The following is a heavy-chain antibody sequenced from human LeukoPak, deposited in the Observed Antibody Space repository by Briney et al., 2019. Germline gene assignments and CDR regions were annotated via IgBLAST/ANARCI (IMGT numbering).Heavy chain of an antibody. D-gene: IGHD3-16*01. CDR3: ARDPGAYFDY. Sequence: GGSLRLSCAASGISFSSHGMHWVRQAPGKGLVWVSHINTDGSSTNYADSVKGRFTISRDNAKNTLYLQMNSLRAEDTAVYYCARDPGAYFDYWGQGTLVTVSS. V-gene: IGHV3-74*01. CDR2: INTDGSST. J-gene: IGHJ4*02. CDR1: GISFSSHG.